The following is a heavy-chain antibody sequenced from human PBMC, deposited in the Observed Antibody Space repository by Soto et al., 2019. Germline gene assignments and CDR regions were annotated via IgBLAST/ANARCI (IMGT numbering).Heavy chain of an antibody. J-gene: IGHJ3*02. Sequence: ASVKVSCKASGYTFTSYYMHWVRQAPGQGLEWMGIINPSGGSTSYAQKLQGRVTMTRDTSTSTVYMELSSLRSEDTAVYYCARAGGVGARLGAFDIWGQGTMVTVSS. CDR1: GYTFTSYY. V-gene: IGHV1-46*01. D-gene: IGHD1-26*01. CDR3: ARAGGVGARLGAFDI. CDR2: INPSGGST.